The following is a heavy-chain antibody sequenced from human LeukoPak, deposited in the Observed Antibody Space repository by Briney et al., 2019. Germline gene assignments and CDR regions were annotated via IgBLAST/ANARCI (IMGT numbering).Heavy chain of an antibody. J-gene: IGHJ4*02. V-gene: IGHV3-53*01. CDR2: IYSGGST. CDR1: GFTVSSNY. CDR3: ASGLGGRATPYFDY. D-gene: IGHD2-15*01. Sequence: GGSLRLSCAASGFTVSSNYMSWVRQAPGKGLEWVSVIYSGGSTYYADSVKGRFTISRDNSKNTLYLQMNSLRAEDTAVYYCASGLGGRATPYFDYWGQETLVTVSS.